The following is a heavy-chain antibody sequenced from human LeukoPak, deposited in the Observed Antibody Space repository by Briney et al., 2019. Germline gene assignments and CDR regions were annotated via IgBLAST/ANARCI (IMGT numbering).Heavy chain of an antibody. CDR3: AREPQQFLEWLFDASPDYYYYMDV. Sequence: GGSLRLSCEGSGFSLSSYSMHWARQAPGKGLEWVSSISGTSKYIHYSDSVKGRFTISRDNSKNSFYLQMNSLRVEDTAVYYCAREPQQFLEWLFDASPDYYYYMDVWGKGTTVTVSS. V-gene: IGHV3-21*01. CDR1: GFSLSSYS. J-gene: IGHJ6*03. D-gene: IGHD3-3*01. CDR2: ISGTSKYI.